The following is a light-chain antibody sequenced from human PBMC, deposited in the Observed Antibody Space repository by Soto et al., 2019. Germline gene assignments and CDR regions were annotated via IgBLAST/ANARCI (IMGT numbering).Light chain of an antibody. J-gene: IGKJ2*01. CDR1: QDISNY. CDR3: QQYANLPPFT. CDR2: DAS. Sequence: DIQMTQSPSSLSASVGDRVTITCQASQDISNYLNWYQQKPGKAPKLLIYDASNLETGVPSRFSGSGAGTDFTFTISNLQPEDIPTYYCQQYANLPPFTFGQGTKL. V-gene: IGKV1-33*01.